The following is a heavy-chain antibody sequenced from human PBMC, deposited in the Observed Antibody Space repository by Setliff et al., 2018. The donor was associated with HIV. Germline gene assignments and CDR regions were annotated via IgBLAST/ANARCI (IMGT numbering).Heavy chain of an antibody. V-gene: IGHV4-38-2*01. D-gene: IGHD6-13*01. CDR3: ARGRLAAAASRRQFDYCYMDV. CDR2: IYHTGST. CDR1: GYSISSGYY. Sequence: SETLSLTCAVSGYSISSGYYWGWIRQPPGKGLEWIGSIYHTGSTNYNPSLKSRVTISVDTSKNQFSLKLNSVTAADTAVYYCARGRLAAAASRRQFDYCYMDVWTKGTTVTVSS. J-gene: IGHJ6*03.